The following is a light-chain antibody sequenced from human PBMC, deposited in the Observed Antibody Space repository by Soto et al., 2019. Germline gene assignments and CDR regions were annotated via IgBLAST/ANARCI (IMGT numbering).Light chain of an antibody. J-gene: IGLJ3*02. Sequence: FMLTQPLSVSGSPGMTVTISCIRSSGNIANNYVQWYQQRPGSAPITIISDDDQRPAGVPDRFSASIDESSNSASLTISGLKTDDEADYYCQSYDAKNRYWVFGGGTQLTVL. CDR1: SGNIANNY. CDR2: DDD. CDR3: QSYDAKNRYWV. V-gene: IGLV6-57*04.